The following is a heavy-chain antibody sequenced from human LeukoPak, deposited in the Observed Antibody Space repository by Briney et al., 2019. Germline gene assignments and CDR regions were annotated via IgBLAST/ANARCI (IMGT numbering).Heavy chain of an antibody. D-gene: IGHD3-22*01. CDR2: MYLSGTT. J-gene: IGHJ4*02. V-gene: IGHV4-4*02. Sequence: SQTLSLTCTVSGDSINSLDLWSWVRQPPGKGLEWIGEMYLSGTTHSNPSVKSRVTISIDKSKNQFFLNLSSVTAADTAVYYCAGLVGRYSSGLYYYYFDYWGQGTLVTVSS. CDR1: GDSINSLDL. CDR3: AGLVGRYSSGLYYYYFDY.